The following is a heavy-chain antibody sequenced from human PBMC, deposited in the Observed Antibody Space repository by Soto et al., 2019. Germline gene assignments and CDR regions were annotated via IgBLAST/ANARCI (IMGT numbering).Heavy chain of an antibody. D-gene: IGHD6-6*01. CDR1: GFSLSTSGVG. V-gene: IGHV2-5*01. CDR3: ARGVATRTVFAFDI. CDR2: IYWSGDE. J-gene: IGHJ3*02. Sequence: QSTLMESGPTLVKPTQTLTLTCSFSGFSLSTSGVGVGWIRQPPGKALEWLALIYWSGDEHYRPSLKTRLTITKDTSKNQVVLTMTNMDPVDTATYYCARGVATRTVFAFDIWGQGTMVTVSS.